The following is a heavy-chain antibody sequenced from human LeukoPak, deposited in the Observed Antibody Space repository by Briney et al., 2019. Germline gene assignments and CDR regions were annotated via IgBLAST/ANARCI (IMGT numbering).Heavy chain of an antibody. CDR2: IYYSGST. J-gene: IGHJ2*01. V-gene: IGHV4-59*08. CDR1: GGSISSYY. CDR3: ARPRGIVGDTPYWYFDL. D-gene: IGHD1-26*01. Sequence: PSETLSLTCTVSGGSISSYYWSWIRQPPGKGLEWIGYIYYSGSTNYNPSLKSRVTISVDTSKNQFSLKLGSVTAADTAVYYCARPRGIVGDTPYWYFDLWGRGTLVTVPS.